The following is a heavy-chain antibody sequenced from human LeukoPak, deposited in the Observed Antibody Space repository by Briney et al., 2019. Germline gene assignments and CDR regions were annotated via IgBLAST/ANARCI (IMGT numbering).Heavy chain of an antibody. CDR3: AREELYSSGWQPSP. CDR1: GGTFSSYA. CDR2: IIPIFGTA. Sequence: SVKVSCKASGGTFSSYAISWVRQAPGQGLEWMGGIIPIFGTANYAQKFQGRVAITTDESTSTAYMELSSLRSEDTAVYYCAREELYSSGWQPSPWGQGTLVTVSS. D-gene: IGHD6-19*01. V-gene: IGHV1-69*05. J-gene: IGHJ5*02.